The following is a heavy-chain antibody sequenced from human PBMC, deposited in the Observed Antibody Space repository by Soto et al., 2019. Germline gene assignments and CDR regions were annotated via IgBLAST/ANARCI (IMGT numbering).Heavy chain of an antibody. CDR2: ISSSGGTK. CDR1: GFTFTDYY. J-gene: IGHJ5*02. CDR3: ARGDSGSANWFDP. D-gene: IGHD1-26*01. Sequence: PGGSLRLSCAASGFTFTDYYMSWIRQAPGKGLEWVSYISSSGGTKYYADSVKGRFTISRDNAKNSLYLQMNSLRAEDTAVYYCARGDSGSANWFDPWGQGTLVTVSS. V-gene: IGHV3-11*01.